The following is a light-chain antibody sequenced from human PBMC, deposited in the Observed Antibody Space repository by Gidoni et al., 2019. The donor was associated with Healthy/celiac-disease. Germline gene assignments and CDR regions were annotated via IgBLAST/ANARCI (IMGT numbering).Light chain of an antibody. CDR3: ATWVDRLNGLT. J-gene: IGLJ2*01. CDR2: SNS. CDR1: TSNIGSNP. Sequence: QSVLTQPPSASGTPGQTITISCSESTSNIGSNPVNWYQHIPGASPKLLIYSNSQRPAGVPVRFSGSKSGTSASLAISDLQSEDEADYYCATWVDRLNGLTFGGGTKLTVL. V-gene: IGLV1-44*01.